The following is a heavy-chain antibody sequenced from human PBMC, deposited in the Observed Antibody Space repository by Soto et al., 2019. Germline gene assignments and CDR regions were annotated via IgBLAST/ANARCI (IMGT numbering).Heavy chain of an antibody. CDR1: GFTFSSYA. CDR3: ARVDSSGWPFDY. CDR2: ISYDGSNK. D-gene: IGHD6-19*01. V-gene: IGHV3-30-3*01. J-gene: IGHJ4*02. Sequence: PGGSLRLSCAASGFTFSSYAMHWVRQAPGKGLEWVAVISYDGSNKYYADSVKGRFTISRDNSKNTLYLQMNSLRAEDTAVYYCARVDSSGWPFDYWGQGTLVTVSS.